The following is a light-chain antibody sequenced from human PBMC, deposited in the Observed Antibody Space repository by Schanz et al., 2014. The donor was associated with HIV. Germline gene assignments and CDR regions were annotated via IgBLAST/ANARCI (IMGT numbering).Light chain of an antibody. CDR2: NTD. V-gene: IGLV1-44*01. CDR1: RSNIATNT. J-gene: IGLJ3*02. CDR3: AAWDDSLKGWV. Sequence: QSVLTQPPSASGTPGQRVTISCFGSRSNIATNTVNWDQQLPGTAPKLLIYNTDQQPSGVPDRFSGSKSGTSASLAISGLQSEDEADYHCAAWDDSLKGWVFGGGTKLTVL.